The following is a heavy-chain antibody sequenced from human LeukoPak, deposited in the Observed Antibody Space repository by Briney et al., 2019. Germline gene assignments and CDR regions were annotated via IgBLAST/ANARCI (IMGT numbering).Heavy chain of an antibody. V-gene: IGHV1-69*13. CDR2: IIPIFGTA. J-gene: IGHJ4*02. Sequence: SVKVSCKASGGTFSSYAISWVRQAPGQGLEWMGGIIPIFGTANYAQKFQGRVTITADESTSTAYMELSSLRSEDTAVYYCARVGSYLYYFDYWGQGTLVTVSS. CDR1: GGTFSSYA. CDR3: ARVGSYLYYFDY. D-gene: IGHD1-26*01.